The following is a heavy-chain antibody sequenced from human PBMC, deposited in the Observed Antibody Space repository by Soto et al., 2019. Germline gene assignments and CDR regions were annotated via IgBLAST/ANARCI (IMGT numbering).Heavy chain of an antibody. V-gene: IGHV3-7*03. CDR3: ARDAQEENYYYYSGLDV. CDR2: INHDGSET. CDR1: GFTFNNYW. Sequence: GGSLRLSCLGSGFTFNNYWMSWVRQAPGKGLEWVANINHDGSETFSVDSVKGRYTISRDNAKNSLYLQINDLRAEDTAVYYCARDAQEENYYYYSGLDVWGQGTSVTVSS. J-gene: IGHJ6*02.